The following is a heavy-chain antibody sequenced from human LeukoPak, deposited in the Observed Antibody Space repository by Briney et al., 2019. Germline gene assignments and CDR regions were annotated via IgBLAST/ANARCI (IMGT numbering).Heavy chain of an antibody. CDR1: GYTFTSYA. CDR3: ARDLTPYVDTAMVDY. CDR2: INTNTGNP. V-gene: IGHV7-4-1*02. D-gene: IGHD5-18*01. J-gene: IGHJ4*02. Sequence: ASVKVSCKASGYTFTSYAMNWVRQAPGQGLEWMGWINTNTGNPTYAQGFTGRFVFSLDTSVSTAYLQISSLKAEDTAVYYCARDLTPYVDTAMVDYWGQGTLVTVSS.